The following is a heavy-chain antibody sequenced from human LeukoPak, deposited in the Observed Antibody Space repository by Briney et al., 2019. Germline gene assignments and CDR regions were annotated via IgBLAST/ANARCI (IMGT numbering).Heavy chain of an antibody. J-gene: IGHJ4*02. D-gene: IGHD6-13*01. CDR1: GGSISSYY. CDR3: AREGIAAAGEELFDY. Sequence: SETLSLTCTVSGGSISSYYWSWLRQPPGKGLEWIGYIYYSGSTNYNPSLKSRVTISVDTSKNQFSLKLSSVTAADTVVYYCAREGIAAAGEELFDYWGQGTLVTVSS. CDR2: IYYSGST. V-gene: IGHV4-59*13.